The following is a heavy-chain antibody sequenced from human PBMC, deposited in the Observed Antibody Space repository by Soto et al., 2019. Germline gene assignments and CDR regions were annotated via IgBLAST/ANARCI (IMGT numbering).Heavy chain of an antibody. CDR3: ARDYHYDFWSGYYSYYYGMDV. V-gene: IGHV4-31*03. CDR1: GGSISSGGYY. D-gene: IGHD3-3*01. J-gene: IGHJ6*02. Sequence: QVQLQESGPGLVKPSQTLSLTCTVSGGSISSGGYYWSWIRQHPGKGLEWIGYIYYSGSTYYNPSLKSRVTISVDTSKNQFSLKLSSVTAADTAVYYCARDYHYDFWSGYYSYYYGMDVWGQGTTVTVSS. CDR2: IYYSGST.